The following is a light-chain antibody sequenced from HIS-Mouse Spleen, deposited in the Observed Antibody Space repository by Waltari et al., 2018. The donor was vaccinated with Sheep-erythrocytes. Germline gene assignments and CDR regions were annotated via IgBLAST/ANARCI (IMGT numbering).Light chain of an antibody. CDR2: EVS. J-gene: IGLJ2*01. CDR3: CSYAGSYTFVV. CDR1: SSDVGGYNF. Sequence: QSALTQPRPVSGSPGQSVPISCTGPSSDVGGYNFVSCYQQHPGKAPKLMFYEVSKRPSGVPDRFSGSKSGNTASLTISGLQAEDEADYYCCSYAGSYTFVVFGGGTKLTVL. V-gene: IGLV2-11*01.